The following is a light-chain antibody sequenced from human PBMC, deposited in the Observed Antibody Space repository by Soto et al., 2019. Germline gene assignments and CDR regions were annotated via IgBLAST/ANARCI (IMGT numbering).Light chain of an antibody. CDR2: AAS. CDR3: QQSYSTPLA. CDR1: QSISSL. Sequence: DIQMTQSPSSLSASVGDRVTITCRASQSISSLLNWYQQKPGKAPKLLIYAASSLQSGVPSRFSGSGSGTDFTLTISSLQPEDFATYYWQQSYSTPLAFGGGTKVEIK. J-gene: IGKJ4*01. V-gene: IGKV1-39*01.